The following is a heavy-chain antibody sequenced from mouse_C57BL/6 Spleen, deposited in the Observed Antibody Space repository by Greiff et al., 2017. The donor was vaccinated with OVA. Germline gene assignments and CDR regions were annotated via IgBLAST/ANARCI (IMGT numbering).Heavy chain of an antibody. Sequence: QVQLQQPGAELVKPGASVKMSCKASGYTFTSYWITWVKQRPGQGLEWIGRIDPNSGGTKYNEKFKSKATLTVDKPSSTAYMQLSSLTSEDSAVYYCARSTLPIPWFAYWGQGTLVTVSA. J-gene: IGHJ3*01. CDR1: GYTFTSYW. V-gene: IGHV1-72*01. D-gene: IGHD5-5*01. CDR2: IDPNSGGT. CDR3: ARSTLPIPWFAY.